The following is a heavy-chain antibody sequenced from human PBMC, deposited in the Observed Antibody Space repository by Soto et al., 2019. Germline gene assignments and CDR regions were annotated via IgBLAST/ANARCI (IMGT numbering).Heavy chain of an antibody. D-gene: IGHD5-12*01. Sequence: PGGSLRLSCAASGFTFGDYYMAWIRQPPGKGPKWISFISHEGTNVFYEESVKGRFTISRDNARNSLFLQMTSLTPEDTAVYYCARDRAMATMTFDSWGPGSLVTVSS. CDR2: ISHEGTNV. J-gene: IGHJ4*02. CDR1: GFTFGDYY. V-gene: IGHV3-11*01. CDR3: ARDRAMATMTFDS.